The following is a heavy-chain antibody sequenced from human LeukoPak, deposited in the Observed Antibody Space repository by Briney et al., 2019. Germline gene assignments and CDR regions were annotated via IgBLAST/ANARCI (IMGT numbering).Heavy chain of an antibody. V-gene: IGHV1-2*02. CDR2: INPNGGGT. CDR1: GYTFSGFY. Sequence: ASVKVSCKASGYTFSGFYMHWARQAPGQGLEWMGWINPNGGGTDYAQKFQGRVTMTRDTSITTVYMELNRLTSDDTAVYYCARDRSRYFDLWGRGTLVTVSS. CDR3: ARDRSRYFDL. J-gene: IGHJ2*01.